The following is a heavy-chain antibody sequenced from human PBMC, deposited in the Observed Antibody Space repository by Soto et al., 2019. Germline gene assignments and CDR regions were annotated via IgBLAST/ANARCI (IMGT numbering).Heavy chain of an antibody. CDR1: GDSISSSSYY. Sequence: QLQLQESGPGLVKPSETLSLTCTVSGDSISSSSYYWGWIRQPPGKGLEWIGSIYYSGSTYYNPSLKSRVTISVDTSKNQFSLKLSSVTAPDTAVYYCARQGDYGDYGIIDYWGQGTLVAVSS. CDR2: IYYSGST. CDR3: ARQGDYGDYGIIDY. D-gene: IGHD4-17*01. J-gene: IGHJ4*02. V-gene: IGHV4-39*01.